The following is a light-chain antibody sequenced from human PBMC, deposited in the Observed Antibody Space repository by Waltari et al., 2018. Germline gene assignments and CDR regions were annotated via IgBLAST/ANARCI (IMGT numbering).Light chain of an antibody. CDR1: SGHSSTL. V-gene: IGLV4-69*01. CDR2: VNSDGSH. J-gene: IGLJ3*02. CDR3: ETGGHGTWV. Sequence: QLVLTQSPSASASLGASVKLTCTLPSGHSSTLIAWLQQQPGKGPRYLMKVNSDGSHRKGDEIPDRFSGSSSGAERYLTISSLQSEDEADYYCETGGHGTWVFGGGTKLTVL.